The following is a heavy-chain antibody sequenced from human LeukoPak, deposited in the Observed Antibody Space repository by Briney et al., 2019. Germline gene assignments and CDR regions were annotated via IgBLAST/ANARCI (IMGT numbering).Heavy chain of an antibody. Sequence: SETLSLTCTVSGGSISSYYWNWIPQPAGKGLEWIGRIFTSGIANYNPSLKSRVTMSVDTSQNQFSLNLSSVTAADTAVYYCAREISGTYYNPLGYMDVWGKGTTVTVSS. CDR1: GGSISSYY. J-gene: IGHJ6*03. V-gene: IGHV4-4*07. CDR2: IFTSGIA. D-gene: IGHD3-10*01. CDR3: AREISGTYYNPLGYMDV.